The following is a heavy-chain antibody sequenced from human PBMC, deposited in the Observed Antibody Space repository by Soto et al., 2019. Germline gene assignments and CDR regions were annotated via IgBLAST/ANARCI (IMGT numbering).Heavy chain of an antibody. D-gene: IGHD6-13*01. J-gene: IGHJ4*02. CDR2: TYYRSKWYN. V-gene: IGHV6-1*01. CDR1: WDSVSGNRAS. CDR3: ARGPPAAATDFDS. Sequence: SQTLSLTCAISWDSVSGNRASWNWIRQSPSRGLEWLGRTYYRSKWYNDYAVSVKSRITINSDTSKNQFSVQLNSVTPEDTAVYYCARGPPAAATDFDSWGQGTLVTVSS.